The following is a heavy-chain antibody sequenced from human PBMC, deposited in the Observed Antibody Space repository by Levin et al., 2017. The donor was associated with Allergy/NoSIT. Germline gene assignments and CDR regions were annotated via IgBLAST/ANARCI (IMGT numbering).Heavy chain of an antibody. V-gene: IGHV1-46*01. D-gene: IGHD4-11*01. CDR1: GYSFISYY. J-gene: IGHJ4*02. CDR3: ARSGRVTTVTTGTWEVDY. Sequence: GESLKISCKASGYSFISYYIHWVRQAPGQGLEWMGIINPSGGGTSYAQKFQGRVTMTRDTSTSAVYLQLSSLRSEDTAVYFCARSGRVTTVTTGTWEVDYWGQGTLVTVSS. CDR2: INPSGGGT.